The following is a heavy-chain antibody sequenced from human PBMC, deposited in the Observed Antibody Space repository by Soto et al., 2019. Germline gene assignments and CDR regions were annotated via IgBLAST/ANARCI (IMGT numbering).Heavy chain of an antibody. Sequence: QVQLVESGGGVVQPGRSLRLSCAASGFTFNSYGMHWVRQAPGKGLEWVASISHDGTNKYYVDSVKGRFTISRDNSKSTMYLQMNSLRAEDTAVYYFAKTPWEKYYSSWFDCWGQGTLVTVSS. V-gene: IGHV3-30*18. CDR3: AKTPWEKYYSSWFDC. J-gene: IGHJ4*02. CDR1: GFTFNSYG. CDR2: ISHDGTNK. D-gene: IGHD1-26*01.